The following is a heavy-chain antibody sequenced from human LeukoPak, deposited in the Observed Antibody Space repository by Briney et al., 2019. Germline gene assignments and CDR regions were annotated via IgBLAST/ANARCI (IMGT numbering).Heavy chain of an antibody. J-gene: IGHJ4*02. CDR3: ARGAGSHEYYFDY. Sequence: PSQTLSLTCTVSGASISSYYWSWVRQPPGKGLEWIGYIYYSGSTNYNPSLKSRVTISVDTSKNQFSLKLSSVTAADTAVYYCARGAGSHEYYFDYWGQGTLVTVSS. D-gene: IGHD3-10*01. V-gene: IGHV4-59*01. CDR2: IYYSGST. CDR1: GASISSYY.